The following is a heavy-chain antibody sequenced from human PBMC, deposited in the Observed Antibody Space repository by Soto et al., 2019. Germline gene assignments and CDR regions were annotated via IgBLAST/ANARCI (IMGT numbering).Heavy chain of an antibody. CDR2: INHSGST. V-gene: IGHV4-34*01. CDR3: ARGTTLGY. CDR1: GGSFSGYY. Sequence: EALSRTCGDYGGSFSGYYWSWIRQPPGRGLEWIGEINHSGSTNYNPSLKSRVTISVDTSKNQFSLKLSSVTAADTAVYYCARGTTLGYWGQGTLVTVSS. J-gene: IGHJ4*02.